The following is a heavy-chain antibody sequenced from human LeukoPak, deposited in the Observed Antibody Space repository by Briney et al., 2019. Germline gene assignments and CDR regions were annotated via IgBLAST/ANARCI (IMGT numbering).Heavy chain of an antibody. J-gene: IGHJ5*02. CDR1: GGSFSGYY. CDR3: ARVGGIAAYNWFDP. V-gene: IGHV4-34*01. Sequence: SETLSLTCAVYGGSFSGYYWSWIRQPPGKGLEWIGEINHSGSTNYNPSLKSRVTISVDTSKNQFSLKLSSVTAADTAVYYCARVGGIAAYNWFDPWGQGTLVTVSS. CDR2: INHSGST. D-gene: IGHD6-25*01.